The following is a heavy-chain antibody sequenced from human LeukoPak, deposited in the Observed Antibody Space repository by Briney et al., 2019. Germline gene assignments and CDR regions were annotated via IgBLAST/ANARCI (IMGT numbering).Heavy chain of an antibody. D-gene: IGHD3-22*01. CDR1: GGSFSGYY. Sequence: PSETLSLTCAVYGGSFSGYYWSWIRQPPGKGLEWIGSIYYSGSTYYNPSLKSRVTISVDTSKNQFSLKLSSVTAADTAVYYCARVDPDYYDSSAMRLGAFDIWGHGTMVTVSS. J-gene: IGHJ3*02. CDR3: ARVDPDYYDSSAMRLGAFDI. CDR2: IYYSGST. V-gene: IGHV4-34*01.